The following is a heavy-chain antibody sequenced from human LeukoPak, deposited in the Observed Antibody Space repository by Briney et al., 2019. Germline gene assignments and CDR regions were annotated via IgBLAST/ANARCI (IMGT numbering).Heavy chain of an antibody. CDR1: GGSFSGYY. Sequence: SETLSLTCAVYGGSFSGYYWSWIRQPPGKGLEWIGEINHSGSTNYNPSLKSRVTISADTSKNQFSLKLSSVTAADTAVYYCARGLEQQLVLFDYWGQGTLVTVSS. V-gene: IGHV4-34*01. D-gene: IGHD6-13*01. CDR3: ARGLEQQLVLFDY. CDR2: INHSGST. J-gene: IGHJ4*02.